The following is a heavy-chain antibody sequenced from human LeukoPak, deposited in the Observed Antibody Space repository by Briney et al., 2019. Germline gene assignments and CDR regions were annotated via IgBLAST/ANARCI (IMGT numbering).Heavy chain of an antibody. J-gene: IGHJ6*03. CDR3: ARADSSSWGDYYYYYYMDV. CDR2: INPNSGGT. V-gene: IGHV1-2*02. D-gene: IGHD6-13*01. Sequence: ASVKVSCKASGYTFTGYYMHWVRQAPGQGLEWMGWINPNSGGTNYAQKFQGRVTMTRDTSISTAYMELSRLRSDDTAVYYCARADSSSWGDYYYYYYMDVWGKGTTVTVSS. CDR1: GYTFTGYY.